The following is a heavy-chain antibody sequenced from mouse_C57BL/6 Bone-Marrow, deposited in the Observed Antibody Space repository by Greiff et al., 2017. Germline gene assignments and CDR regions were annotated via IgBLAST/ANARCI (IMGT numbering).Heavy chain of an antibody. CDR1: GYTFTSYW. CDR3: ARWDYYGSHWYFDV. CDR2: IYPGSGST. D-gene: IGHD1-1*01. Sequence: QVQLQQPGAELVKPGASVKMSCKASGYTFTSYWITWVKQRPGQGLEWIGDIYPGSGSTNYNEKFKSKATLTVDTSSSTAYMQLSSLTSEDSAVKYCARWDYYGSHWYFDVWGTGTTVTVSS. J-gene: IGHJ1*03. V-gene: IGHV1-55*01.